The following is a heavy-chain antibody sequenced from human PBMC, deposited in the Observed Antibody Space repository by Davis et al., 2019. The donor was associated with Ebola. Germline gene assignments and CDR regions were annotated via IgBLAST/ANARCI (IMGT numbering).Heavy chain of an antibody. V-gene: IGHV1-2*02. D-gene: IGHD4-17*01. CDR3: ARDRGYGDYGDY. CDR2: INPNSGGT. CDR1: GYTFTGYY. Sequence: AASVKVSCKASGYTFTGYYMHWVRQAPGQGLEWMGWINPNSGGTNYAQKLQGRVTMTTDTSTGTAYMELRSLRSDDTAVYCCARDRGYGDYGDYWGQGTLVTVSS. J-gene: IGHJ4*02.